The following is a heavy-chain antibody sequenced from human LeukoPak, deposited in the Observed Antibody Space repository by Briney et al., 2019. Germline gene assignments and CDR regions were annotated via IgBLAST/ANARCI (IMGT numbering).Heavy chain of an antibody. CDR1: GGSISSYY. J-gene: IGHJ3*02. CDR2: INHSGST. Sequence: SETLSLTCTVSGGSISSYYWSWIRQPPGKGLEWIGEINHSGSTNYNPSLKSRVTISVDTSKNQFSLKLSSVTAADTAVYYCAIVDTAIGAFDIWGQGTMVTVSS. D-gene: IGHD5-18*01. V-gene: IGHV4-34*01. CDR3: AIVDTAIGAFDI.